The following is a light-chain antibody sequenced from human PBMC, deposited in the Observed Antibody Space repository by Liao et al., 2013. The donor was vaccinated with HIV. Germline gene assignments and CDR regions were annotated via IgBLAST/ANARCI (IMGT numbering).Light chain of an antibody. CDR2: YDS. CDR1: KLGDKY. V-gene: IGLV3-25*03. Sequence: SYELTQPPSVSVSPGQTASITCSGDKLGDKYICWYQQKPGQSPVLVIYYDSDRPSGIPERFSGSSSGTTVTLTISGVQAEDEADYYCQSADSSGTCPVFGGGTKLTVL. J-gene: IGLJ3*02. CDR3: QSADSSGTCPV.